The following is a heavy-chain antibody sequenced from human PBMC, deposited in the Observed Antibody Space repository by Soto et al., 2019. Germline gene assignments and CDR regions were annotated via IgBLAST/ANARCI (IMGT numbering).Heavy chain of an antibody. J-gene: IGHJ4*02. D-gene: IGHD1-26*01. CDR2: IDNGGNT. CDR1: GGFISSTSYS. Sequence: SETLSLTCGVSGGFISSTSYSWAWIRQPPGKGLEWIGSIDNGGNTHYNAPLKSRVIISADTSKNQFSLSLNSVTAADTAVYYCVKRSLLMAPTWGQGIRVTVSS. V-gene: IGHV4-39*01. CDR3: VKRSLLMAPT.